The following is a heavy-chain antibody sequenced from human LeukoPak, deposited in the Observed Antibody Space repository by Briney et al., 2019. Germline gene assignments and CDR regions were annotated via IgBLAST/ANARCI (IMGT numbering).Heavy chain of an antibody. V-gene: IGHV3-13*01. CDR1: GFTFSSYD. Sequence: TGGSLRLSCAASGFTFSSYDMHRVRQATGKGLEWVSAIGTAGDTYYPGSVKGRFTISRENAKNSLYLQMNSLRAGDTAVYYCARVLGSGTYGLDVWGQGTTVTVSS. CDR3: ARVLGSGTYGLDV. CDR2: IGTAGDT. D-gene: IGHD3-10*01. J-gene: IGHJ6*02.